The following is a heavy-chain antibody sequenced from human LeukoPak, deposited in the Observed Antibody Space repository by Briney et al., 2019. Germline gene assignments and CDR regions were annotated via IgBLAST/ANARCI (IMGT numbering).Heavy chain of an antibody. D-gene: IGHD6-13*01. CDR3: ARAPYSHYYYYYMDV. CDR2: MNPNSGNT. Sequence: ASVKVSCKASGYTLTSYDINWVRQATGQGLEWMGWMNPNSGNTGYAQKFQGRVTMTRNTSISTAYMELSSLRSEDTAVYYCARAPYSHYYYYYMDVWGKGTTVTVSS. CDR1: GYTLTSYD. J-gene: IGHJ6*03. V-gene: IGHV1-8*01.